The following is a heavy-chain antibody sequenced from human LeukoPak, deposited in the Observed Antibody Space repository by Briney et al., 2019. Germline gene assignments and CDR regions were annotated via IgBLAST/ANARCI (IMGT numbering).Heavy chain of an antibody. CDR3: ARNILFAFDI. J-gene: IGHJ3*02. Sequence: GGSLSLSCAVSGFIFSNYAMNWVRQAPGKGLEWVSIIYNDDSTYYADSMKGRFTISRDNSKNTLYLQVNSLRAEDTAMYYCARNILFAFDIWGQGTMVTVSS. V-gene: IGHV3-53*01. CDR2: IYNDDST. CDR1: GFIFSNYA. D-gene: IGHD2/OR15-2a*01.